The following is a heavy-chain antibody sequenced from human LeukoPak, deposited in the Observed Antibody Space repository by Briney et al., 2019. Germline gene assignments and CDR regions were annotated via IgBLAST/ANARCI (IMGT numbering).Heavy chain of an antibody. V-gene: IGHV1-46*01. CDR2: INPSGGRT. J-gene: IGHJ4*02. Sequence: ASVKVSCKASGYIVTTFYMHWVRQAPGERPEWMGLINPSGGRTSYAQKFEGRVTMTRDTSTSTVYMELSRLRSEDTAVYYCARARLIPNVVTILEYWGQGTPVTVSS. D-gene: IGHD2-21*02. CDR1: GYIVTTFY. CDR3: ARARLIPNVVTILEY.